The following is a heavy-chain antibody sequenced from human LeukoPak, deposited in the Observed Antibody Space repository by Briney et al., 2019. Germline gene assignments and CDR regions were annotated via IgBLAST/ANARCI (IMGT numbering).Heavy chain of an antibody. CDR2: INHSGST. J-gene: IGHJ4*02. CDR3: ARRHRGPPGY. CDR1: GGSFSGYY. D-gene: IGHD2-15*01. Sequence: TSETLSLTCAVYGGSFSGYYWSWIRQPPGKGLEWIGEINHSGSTNYNPSLKSRVTISVDTSKNQFSLKLSSVTAADTAVYYCARRHRGPPGYWGQGTLVTVSS. V-gene: IGHV4-34*01.